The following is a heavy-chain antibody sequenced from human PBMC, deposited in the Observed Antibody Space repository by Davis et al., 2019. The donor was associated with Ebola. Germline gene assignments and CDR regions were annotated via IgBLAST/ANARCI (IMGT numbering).Heavy chain of an antibody. CDR2: ISSDGSGP. J-gene: IGHJ4*02. CDR1: GFTFSTFW. CDR3: ARSGGHSFGQN. D-gene: IGHD5-18*01. Sequence: PGGSLRLSCAASGFTFSTFWMHWVRQGPGKGLVWVSRISSDGSGPAYADSVKGRFTISRDNAKSTVYLQMNSLRAEDTAVYYCARSGGHSFGQNWGQGTLVTV. V-gene: IGHV3-74*03.